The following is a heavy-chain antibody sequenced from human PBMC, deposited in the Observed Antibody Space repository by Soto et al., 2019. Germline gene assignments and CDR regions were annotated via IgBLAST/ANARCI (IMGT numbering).Heavy chain of an antibody. V-gene: IGHV3-7*05. D-gene: IGHD3-16*01. J-gene: IGHJ4*02. CDR3: ARNTLG. Sequence: GGSLRLSCTASGFTVSNYWMSWARQTPGKGLEWVANIGPDGSQRSYVDSVNGRFTISRDNAKSSLYLQMSSLRAEDTAVYYCARNTLGWGQGTLVTVSS. CDR1: GFTVSNYW. CDR2: IGPDGSQR.